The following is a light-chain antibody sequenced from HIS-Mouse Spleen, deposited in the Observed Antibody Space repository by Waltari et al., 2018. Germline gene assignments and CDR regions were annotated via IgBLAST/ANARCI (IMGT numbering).Light chain of an antibody. J-gene: IGLJ3*02. V-gene: IGLV1-47*01. CDR2: RNN. Sequence: QSVLTQPPSASRTPGQRVTISCSGSSSNIGSNYVYWYQQLPGTAPKLLIYRNNQRPPGFPDRFSGSKSGTSASLAISGLRSEDEADYYCAAWDDSLSGRWVFGGGTKLTVL. CDR3: AAWDDSLSGRWV. CDR1: SSNIGSNY.